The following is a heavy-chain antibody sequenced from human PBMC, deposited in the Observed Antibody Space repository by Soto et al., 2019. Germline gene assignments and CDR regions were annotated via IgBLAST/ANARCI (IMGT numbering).Heavy chain of an antibody. Sequence: ASVKVPCKASGYTFTSYAMHWVRQAPGQRLEWMGWINAGNGNRKYSQKFQGRVTITRDTSASTAYMELNSLRAEDTAVYYCAKAARSVWGQGTTVTVSS. J-gene: IGHJ6*02. CDR3: AKAARSV. CDR2: INAGNGNR. D-gene: IGHD6-6*01. V-gene: IGHV1-3*01. CDR1: GYTFTSYA.